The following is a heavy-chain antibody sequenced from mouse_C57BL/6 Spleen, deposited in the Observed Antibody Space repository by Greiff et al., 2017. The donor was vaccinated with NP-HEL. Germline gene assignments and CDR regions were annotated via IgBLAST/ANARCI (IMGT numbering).Heavy chain of an antibody. V-gene: IGHV6-6*01. CDR1: GFTFSDAW. Sequence: EVQLVESGGGLVQPGGSMKLSCAASGFTFSDAWMDWVRQSPEKGLEWVAEIRNKANNHATYYAESVKGRFTISRDDSKSSVYLQMNSLRAEDTGIYYCTRSYDGYSFYAMDYWGQGTSVTVSS. J-gene: IGHJ4*01. D-gene: IGHD2-3*01. CDR2: IRNKANNHAT. CDR3: TRSYDGYSFYAMDY.